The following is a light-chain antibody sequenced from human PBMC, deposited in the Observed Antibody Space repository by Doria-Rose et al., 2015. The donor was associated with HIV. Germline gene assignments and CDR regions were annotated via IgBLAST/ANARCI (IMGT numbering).Light chain of an antibody. CDR1: QSVSANY. V-gene: IGKV3-20*01. Sequence: EIVLTQSPGTLSMSPGERATLSCRASQSVSANYLAWYKQRPGQSPRLRIYGASSRATDIPDRFSGSGSGTDFTLTISRLEPEGFAVYYCHQYASSRTFGQGTKVEIK. CDR2: GAS. J-gene: IGKJ1*01. CDR3: HQYASSRT.